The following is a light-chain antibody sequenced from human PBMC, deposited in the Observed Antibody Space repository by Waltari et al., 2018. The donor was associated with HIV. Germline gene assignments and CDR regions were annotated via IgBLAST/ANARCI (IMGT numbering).Light chain of an antibody. CDR2: EVG. CDR1: SSAVGGYHY. V-gene: IGLV2-11*01. CDR3: CSYAGSYSWV. Sequence: QSALTPPRSVSGSPGPSVTISCTGTSSAVGGYHYVSWYKPHPGKPPKFMSYEVGKRPSGVPDRFSGSKSGNTASLTISGLQAEDEADYYCCSYAGSYSWVFGGGTKLTVL. J-gene: IGLJ3*02.